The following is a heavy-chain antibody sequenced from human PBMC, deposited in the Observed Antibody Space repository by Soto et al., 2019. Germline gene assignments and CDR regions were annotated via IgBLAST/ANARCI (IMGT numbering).Heavy chain of an antibody. CDR2: LSNTGRRT. D-gene: IGHD1-26*01. CDR3: ATEMGATQGPFDN. Sequence: PGGSLRLSCVVSVFPFGANAMSWARQAPGKGLEWVSGLSNTGRRTSYADSVKGRFNISRDNSENTVYLQMNSLRVEDTAVYYCATEMGATQGPFDNWGQGTLVTVSS. CDR1: VFPFGANA. V-gene: IGHV3-23*01. J-gene: IGHJ4*02.